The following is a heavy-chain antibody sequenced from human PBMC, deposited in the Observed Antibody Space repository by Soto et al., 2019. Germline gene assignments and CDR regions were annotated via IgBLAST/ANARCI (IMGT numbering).Heavy chain of an antibody. V-gene: IGHV5-10-1*01. CDR3: ASHRFGEFPFDY. D-gene: IGHD3-10*01. J-gene: IGHJ4*02. CDR2: IDPSDSYT. Sequence: GESLKISCKGSGNSFTNYWISWVRQMPGKGLEWMGMIDPSDSYTTYSPSFQGHVTISADKSMSTVYLQWSSLRASDTAMYYCASHRFGEFPFDYWGQGTLVTVSS. CDR1: GNSFTNYW.